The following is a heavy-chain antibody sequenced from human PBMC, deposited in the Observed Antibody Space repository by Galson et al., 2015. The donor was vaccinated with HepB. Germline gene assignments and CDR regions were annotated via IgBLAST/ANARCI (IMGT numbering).Heavy chain of an antibody. CDR1: GFTFSSYA. Sequence: SLRLSCAASGFTFSSYAMSWVRQTPGKGLEWVSSISGGGGSTFYADSVKGRFTIPRDNSKNTLYLHMNSLRAEDTAVHYCAKASSRIDSSSWYVSFDQWGQGTLVTVSS. V-gene: IGHV3-23*01. D-gene: IGHD6-13*01. CDR2: ISGGGGST. J-gene: IGHJ4*02. CDR3: AKASSRIDSSSWYVSFDQ.